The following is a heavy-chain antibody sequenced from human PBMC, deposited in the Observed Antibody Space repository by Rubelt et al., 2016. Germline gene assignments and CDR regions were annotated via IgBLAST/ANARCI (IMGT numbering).Heavy chain of an antibody. Sequence: QVQLVQSGAEVKKPGASVKVSCKASGYTFTGYYMHWVRQAPGQGLEWMGWINPNSGGKNNAKKCRGRGTMTRETVSRTADMGLRGLRSEDRAVYDCARGGYYGSGIKDVWGKGTTVSVAS. CDR2: INPNSGGK. CDR1: GYTFTGYY. V-gene: IGHV1-2*02. CDR3: ARGGYYGSGIKDV. D-gene: IGHD3-10*01. J-gene: IGHJ6*04.